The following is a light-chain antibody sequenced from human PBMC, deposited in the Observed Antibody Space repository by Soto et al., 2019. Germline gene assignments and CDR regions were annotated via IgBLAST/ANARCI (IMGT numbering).Light chain of an antibody. CDR2: EVS. CDR1: SSDVGGYNY. J-gene: IGLJ3*02. V-gene: IGLV2-14*01. Sequence: QSALTQPASVSGSPGQSITISCTGTSSDVGGYNYVSWYQQHPGKAPKLMIYEVSNRPSGVSNRFSGSKSGNTASLTISGLQAEDEADYYCGSYTSSSTLRWVFGGGTKLTVL. CDR3: GSYTSSSTLRWV.